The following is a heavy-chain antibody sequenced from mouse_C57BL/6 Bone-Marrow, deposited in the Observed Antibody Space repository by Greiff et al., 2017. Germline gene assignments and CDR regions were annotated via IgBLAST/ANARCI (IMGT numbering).Heavy chain of an antibody. CDR1: GYSFTDYN. Sequence: EVKLPESGPELVKPGASVTISCKASGYSFTDYNMNWVKQSNGKSLEWIGVINPNYGTTSYNQKFKGKATLTVDKSSSTAYMQLNSLTSEDSAVYYCATGLLYFDYWGQGTTLTVSS. J-gene: IGHJ2*01. D-gene: IGHD2-3*01. CDR3: ATGLLYFDY. CDR2: INPNYGTT. V-gene: IGHV1-39*01.